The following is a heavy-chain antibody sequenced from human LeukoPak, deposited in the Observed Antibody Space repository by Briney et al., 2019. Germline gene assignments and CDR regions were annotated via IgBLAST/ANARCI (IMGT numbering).Heavy chain of an antibody. CDR2: ISSSSSYT. Sequence: PGGSLRLSCAASGFTFTDYYMSWIRQAPGKGLEWVSYISSSSSYTNYADSVKGRFTISRDNAKKSLYLQMNSLRAEDTAVYYCARYNWNYFYWFDPWGQGTLVTVSS. V-gene: IGHV3-11*06. CDR1: GFTFTDYY. CDR3: ARYNWNYFYWFDP. D-gene: IGHD1-7*01. J-gene: IGHJ5*02.